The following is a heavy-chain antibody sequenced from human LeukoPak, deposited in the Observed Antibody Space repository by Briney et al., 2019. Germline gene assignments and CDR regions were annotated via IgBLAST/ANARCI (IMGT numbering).Heavy chain of an antibody. Sequence: PSETLSLTCTVSGGSISSYYWSWIRQPAGKGLEWIGRIYTSGSTNYNPSLKSRVTMSVDTSKNQFSLKLSSVTAADTAVYYCARLLHYYDSSGYIYYFDYWGQGTLVTVSS. CDR2: IYTSGST. CDR1: GGSISSYY. CDR3: ARLLHYYDSSGYIYYFDY. V-gene: IGHV4-4*07. J-gene: IGHJ4*02. D-gene: IGHD3-22*01.